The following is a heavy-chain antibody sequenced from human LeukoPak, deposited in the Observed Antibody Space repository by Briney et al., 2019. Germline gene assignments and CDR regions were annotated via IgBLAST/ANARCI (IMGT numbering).Heavy chain of an antibody. D-gene: IGHD6-13*01. CDR3: AKEKPNPYSSSWYVIDAFDI. Sequence: GRSLRLSCAASGFTFSSHGMHWVRQAPGKGLEWVAVIWYDGSNKYYADSVKGRFTISRDNSKNTLYLQMNSLRAEDMAVYYCAKEKPNPYSSSWYVIDAFDIWGQGTMVTVSS. V-gene: IGHV3-33*06. CDR1: GFTFSSHG. J-gene: IGHJ3*02. CDR2: IWYDGSNK.